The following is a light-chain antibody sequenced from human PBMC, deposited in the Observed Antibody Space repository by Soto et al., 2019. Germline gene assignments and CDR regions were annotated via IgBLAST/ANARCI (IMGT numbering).Light chain of an antibody. Sequence: SVLTQPASVSGSPGQSITISCTGTSSDVGAYKYVSWYQQHPGKAPKLMIYDVSHRPSGVSNRFSGSKSGNTASLTISGLQAEDEADYYCSSYTTTSTLEFGGGTKLTVL. CDR2: DVS. CDR3: SSYTTTSTLE. V-gene: IGLV2-14*01. CDR1: SSDVGAYKY. J-gene: IGLJ2*01.